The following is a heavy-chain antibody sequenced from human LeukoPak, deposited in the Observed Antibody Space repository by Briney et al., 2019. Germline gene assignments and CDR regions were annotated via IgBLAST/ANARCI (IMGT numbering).Heavy chain of an antibody. CDR2: ISSSSSYI. D-gene: IGHD3-9*01. V-gene: IGHV3-21*01. J-gene: IGHJ4*02. CDR1: GFTFTSYN. Sequence: SGGSLRLSCEASGFTFTSYNMNWVRQAPGKGLEWVSSISSSSSYIYYAESVKGRFTISRDTAKNSLYLQMNSLRADDTAIYYCARVTLTGYYAFDYWGQGTLVTVSS. CDR3: ARVTLTGYYAFDY.